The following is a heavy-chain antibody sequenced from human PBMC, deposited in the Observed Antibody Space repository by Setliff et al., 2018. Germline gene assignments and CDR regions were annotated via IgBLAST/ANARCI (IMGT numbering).Heavy chain of an antibody. V-gene: IGHV4-61*01. CDR2: VYYSGTT. CDR1: GDPMSSRRYY. CDR3: ARGGTYRYFDY. J-gene: IGHJ4*02. Sequence: ETLSLTCTVSGDPMSSRRYYWSWIRQPPGKGLEFIGYVYYSGTTNYDPSLKSRVTISVDTSKNQFSLKLSSVTAADTAICYCARGGTYRYFDYWGQGTLVTVSS.